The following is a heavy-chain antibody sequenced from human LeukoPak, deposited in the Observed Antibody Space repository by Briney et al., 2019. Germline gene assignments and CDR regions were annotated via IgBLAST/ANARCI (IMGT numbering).Heavy chain of an antibody. CDR3: ARVSRDGYKIEGGFDY. Sequence: ASVKVSCKASGYTFTGYYMHWVRQAPGQGLEWMGWISPNSGGTNYAQKFQGRVTMTRDTSISTAYMELSRLRSDDTAVYYCARVSRDGYKIEGGFDYWGQGTLVTVSS. V-gene: IGHV1-2*02. CDR2: ISPNSGGT. D-gene: IGHD5-24*01. CDR1: GYTFTGYY. J-gene: IGHJ4*02.